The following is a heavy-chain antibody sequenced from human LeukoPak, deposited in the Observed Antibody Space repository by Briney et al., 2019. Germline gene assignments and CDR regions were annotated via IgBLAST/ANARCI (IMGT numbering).Heavy chain of an antibody. CDR3: ARKRYSSRVFDY. CDR1: GGSFSSYY. CDR2: INHSGST. Sequence: PSETLSLTCAVYGGSFSSYYWTWIRQPPGKGLEWIGEINHSGSTNYNPSLKSRVTISVDTSKNQFSLKLSSVTAADTAVYYCARKRYSSRVFDYWGQGTLVTVSS. V-gene: IGHV4-34*01. D-gene: IGHD6-13*01. J-gene: IGHJ4*02.